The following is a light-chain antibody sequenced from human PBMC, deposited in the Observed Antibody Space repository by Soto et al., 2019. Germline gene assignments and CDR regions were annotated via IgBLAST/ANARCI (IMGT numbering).Light chain of an antibody. CDR3: QQQSNWPKT. CDR2: DAS. J-gene: IGKJ1*01. Sequence: PGERATLSCRASQSIDIYLAWYQQKPGQAPRLLIYDASKRATGIPARLSGSGSGTDFTLTISSLEAEDFAVYYCQQQSNWPKTFGQGTKVEIK. V-gene: IGKV3-11*01. CDR1: QSIDIY.